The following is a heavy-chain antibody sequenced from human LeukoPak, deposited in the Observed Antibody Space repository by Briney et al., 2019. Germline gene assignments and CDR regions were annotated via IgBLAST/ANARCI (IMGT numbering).Heavy chain of an antibody. Sequence: PSETLSLTCTVSGGSISPYYWSWIRQPPGKGLEWIGYIYYSGSTNYNPSLKSRVTISVDTSKNQFSLKLSSVTTADTAVYYCARWAKWNYDYWGQGTLVTVSS. CDR2: IYYSGST. CDR3: ARWAKWNYDY. J-gene: IGHJ4*02. CDR1: GGSISPYY. D-gene: IGHD1-26*01. V-gene: IGHV4-59*01.